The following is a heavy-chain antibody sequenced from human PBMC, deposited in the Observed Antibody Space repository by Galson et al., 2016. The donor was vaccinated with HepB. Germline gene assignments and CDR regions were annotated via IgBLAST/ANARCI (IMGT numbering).Heavy chain of an antibody. D-gene: IGHD6-19*01. J-gene: IGHJ4*02. CDR3: AKGAGGLVKNYCGS. Sequence: SLRLSCAASGFTFRSFGMSWVRQAPGKGPEWVSTISGGGNNTYYADSVKGRFIISRDNSKNTLYLQMNTLKDDDTAVYYCAKGAGGLVKNYCGSWGQGTLVTVSS. CDR2: ISGGGNNT. CDR1: GFTFRSFG. V-gene: IGHV3-23*01.